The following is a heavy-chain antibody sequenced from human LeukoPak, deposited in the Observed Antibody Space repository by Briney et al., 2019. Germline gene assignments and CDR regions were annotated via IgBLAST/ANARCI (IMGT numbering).Heavy chain of an antibody. CDR1: RFTFSSFA. J-gene: IGHJ4*02. CDR2: ISYDGSNK. V-gene: IGHV3-30*04. CDR3: AKEGAAVVIDY. D-gene: IGHD2-15*01. Sequence: GGSLRLSCGASRFTFSSFAMHWVRQAPGKGLEWVAVISYDGSNKYYADYVKGRFTISRDNSKNTLYLQMISLRPEDTAIYYCAKEGAAVVIDYWGQGTLVTVSS.